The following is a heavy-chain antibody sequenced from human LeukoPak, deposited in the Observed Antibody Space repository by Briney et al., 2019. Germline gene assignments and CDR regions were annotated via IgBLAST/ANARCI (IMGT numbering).Heavy chain of an antibody. J-gene: IGHJ4*02. CDR1: GFTVSNNG. V-gene: IGHV3-23*01. CDR3: SGHGSSSY. D-gene: IGHD6-13*01. CDR2: ISGVGNT. Sequence: GGSLRLSCVASGFTVSNNGLSWFHQAPGKRLEWVSDISGVGNTHYAESVKGRFTISRDNSKNTLYLQMNSLRAEDTALYYASGHGSSSYWGQGTLVAVSS.